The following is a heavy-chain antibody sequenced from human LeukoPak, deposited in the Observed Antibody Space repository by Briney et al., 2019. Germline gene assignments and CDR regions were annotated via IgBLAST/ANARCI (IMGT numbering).Heavy chain of an antibody. D-gene: IGHD5-12*01. CDR1: GYTFTSYA. CDR2: INTNTGNP. J-gene: IGHJ3*02. CDR3: ARDSLVATDDALDI. V-gene: IGHV7-4-1*02. Sequence: ASVKVSCKASGYTFTSYAMNWVRQAPGQGLEWMGWINTNTGNPTYAQGFTGRFVFSLDTSVSTAYLQISSLKAEDTAVYYCARDSLVATDDALDIWGQGTMVTVSS.